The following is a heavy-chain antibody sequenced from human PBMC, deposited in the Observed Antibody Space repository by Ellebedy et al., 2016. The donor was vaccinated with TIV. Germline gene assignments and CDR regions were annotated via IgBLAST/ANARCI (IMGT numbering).Heavy chain of an antibody. CDR3: AKESDYGDYLDS. CDR2: IRFDGSNE. Sequence: GESLKISCAASGFTFRNYAMHWVRQAPGKGLEWVAFIRFDGSNEYYADSVKGRFTISRDNSKNTLYLQVNSLRREDTAVYYCAKESDYGDYLDSWGQGILVTVSS. D-gene: IGHD4-17*01. V-gene: IGHV3-30*02. J-gene: IGHJ4*02. CDR1: GFTFRNYA.